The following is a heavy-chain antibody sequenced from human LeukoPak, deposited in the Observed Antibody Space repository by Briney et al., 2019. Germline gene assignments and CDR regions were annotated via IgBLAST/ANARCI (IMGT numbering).Heavy chain of an antibody. CDR2: ISPSGDIT. Sequence: GGSLRLSCAAYGFTFSNHGMDWVRQAPGKGLECVSGISPSGDITYYADSVKGRFTISRDNSKNTLYLEVIRLTPEDSAVYYCAKDDAWLRFGEWSQGTLVTVSS. CDR1: GFTFSNHG. D-gene: IGHD5-12*01. CDR3: AKDDAWLRFGE. J-gene: IGHJ4*02. V-gene: IGHV3-23*01.